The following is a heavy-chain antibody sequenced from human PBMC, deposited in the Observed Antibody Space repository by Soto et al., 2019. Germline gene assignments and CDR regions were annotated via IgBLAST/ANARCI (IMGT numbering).Heavy chain of an antibody. CDR2: IYYSGST. Sequence: SETLSLTCTVSGGSISSYYWSWIRQPPGKGLEWIGYIYYSGSTNYNPSLKSRVTISVDTSKNQFSLKLSSVTAADTAVYYCARDTGTIFGVAKNWFDPWGQGTLVTVSS. V-gene: IGHV4-59*01. CDR1: GGSISSYY. D-gene: IGHD3-3*01. J-gene: IGHJ5*02. CDR3: ARDTGTIFGVAKNWFDP.